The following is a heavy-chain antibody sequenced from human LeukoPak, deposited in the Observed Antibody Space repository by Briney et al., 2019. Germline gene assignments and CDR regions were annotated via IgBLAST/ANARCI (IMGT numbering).Heavy chain of an antibody. CDR2: IIPIFGTT. Sequence: GASVKVSCKASGGTFSSYAISWVRQAPGQGLEWMGGIIPIFGTTNYAQKFQDRVTITADKSTSTAYMELSSLRSEDTAVYYCARDSGVEYSSSWHGYWGQGTLVTVSS. J-gene: IGHJ4*02. V-gene: IGHV1-69*06. D-gene: IGHD6-13*01. CDR1: GGTFSSYA. CDR3: ARDSGVEYSSSWHGY.